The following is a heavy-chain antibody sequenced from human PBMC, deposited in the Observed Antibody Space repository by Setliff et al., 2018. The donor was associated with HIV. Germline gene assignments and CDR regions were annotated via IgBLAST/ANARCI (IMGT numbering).Heavy chain of an antibody. Sequence: PSETLSLTCTVSGGSISSGGYYWSWIRQPAGKGLEWIGHIYSSGSTNYNPSLKSRVTISVDTSKNQFSLKLRSVTAADTAVYYCARTLYYYDTSAGGYCFDYWGQGILVTVSS. CDR1: GGSISSGGYY. CDR2: IYSSGST. J-gene: IGHJ4*02. D-gene: IGHD3-22*01. CDR3: ARTLYYYDTSAGGYCFDY. V-gene: IGHV4-61*10.